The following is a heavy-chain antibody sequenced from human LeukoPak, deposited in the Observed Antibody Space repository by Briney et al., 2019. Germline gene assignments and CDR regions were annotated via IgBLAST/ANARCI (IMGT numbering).Heavy chain of an antibody. CDR1: GGTFSSYA. V-gene: IGHV1-69*05. Sequence: SVKVSCKASGGTFSSYAISWVRQAPGQGLEWMGGIIPIFGTANYAQKFQGRVTITTDESTSTAYMELSSLRSEDTAVYYCARGDRAARPDYYYYYMDVWGKGTTVTVSS. D-gene: IGHD6-6*01. CDR2: IIPIFGTA. CDR3: ARGDRAARPDYYYYYMDV. J-gene: IGHJ6*03.